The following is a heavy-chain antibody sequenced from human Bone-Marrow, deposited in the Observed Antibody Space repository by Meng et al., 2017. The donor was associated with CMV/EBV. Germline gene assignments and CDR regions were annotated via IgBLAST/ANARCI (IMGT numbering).Heavy chain of an antibody. D-gene: IGHD3-16*01. J-gene: IGHJ3*02. Sequence: GESLKISCAASGFTFSSYAMHWVRQAPGKGLEWVAVISYDGSNKYYADSVKSRFTISRDNSKNTLYLQMNSLRAEDTAVYYCARATGDDAFDIWGQGTMVTVSS. V-gene: IGHV3-30-3*01. CDR1: GFTFSSYA. CDR3: ARATGDDAFDI. CDR2: ISYDGSNK.